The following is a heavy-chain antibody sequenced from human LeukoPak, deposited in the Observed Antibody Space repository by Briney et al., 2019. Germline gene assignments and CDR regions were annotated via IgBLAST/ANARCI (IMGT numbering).Heavy chain of an antibody. CDR2: MYHSGSA. CDR3: GVAVAGLDAFDI. CDR1: GYSISSGYY. J-gene: IGHJ3*02. V-gene: IGHV4-38-2*02. D-gene: IGHD6-19*01. Sequence: PSETLSLTCTVSGYSISSGYYWGWIRQPPGKGLEWIGSMYHSGSAFYNPSLKSRVTISVDSSRNQFSLKLISVTAADTAVYYCGVAVAGLDAFDIWGQGTMVTVSS.